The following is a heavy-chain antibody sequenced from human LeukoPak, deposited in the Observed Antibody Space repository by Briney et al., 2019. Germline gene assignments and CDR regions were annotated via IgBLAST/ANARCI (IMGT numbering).Heavy chain of an antibody. CDR1: GFTFSSYA. V-gene: IGHV3-64*01. D-gene: IGHD3-3*01. CDR3: ARDPYDLGYYYMDV. CDR2: ISSNGGST. Sequence: PGGSLRLSCAASGFTFSSYAMHWVRQAPGKGLEYVSVISSNGGSTYYANSVKGRFTISRDNSKNTLYLQMGSLRAEDMAVYYCARDPYDLGYYYMDVWGKGTTVTVSS. J-gene: IGHJ6*03.